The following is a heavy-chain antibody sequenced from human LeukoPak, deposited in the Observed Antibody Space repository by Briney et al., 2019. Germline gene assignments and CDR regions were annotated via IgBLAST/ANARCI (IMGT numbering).Heavy chain of an antibody. Sequence: SETLPLTCTVSGGSISSYYWSWIRQPAGKGLEWIGRIYTSGSTNYNPSLKSRATISVDKSKNQFSLKLSSVTAADTAVYYCAVDFWSGSHRGWWGQGTLVTVSS. CDR3: AVDFWSGSHRGW. CDR2: IYTSGST. D-gene: IGHD3-3*01. CDR1: GGSISSYY. V-gene: IGHV4-4*07. J-gene: IGHJ4*02.